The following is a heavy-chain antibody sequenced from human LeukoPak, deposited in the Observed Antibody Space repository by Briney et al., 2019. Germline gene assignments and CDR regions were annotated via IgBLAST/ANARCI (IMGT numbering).Heavy chain of an antibody. D-gene: IGHD1-26*01. V-gene: IGHV4-4*09. CDR2: IYTSGST. CDR3: ARLWELTRAFDI. CDR1: GGSISSYY. J-gene: IGHJ3*02. Sequence: PSETLSLTCTVSGGSISSYYWSWVRQPPGKGLEWIGYIYTSGSTNYNPSLKSRVTISVDTSKNQFSLKLNSVTAADTAVYYCARLWELTRAFDIWGQGTMVTVSS.